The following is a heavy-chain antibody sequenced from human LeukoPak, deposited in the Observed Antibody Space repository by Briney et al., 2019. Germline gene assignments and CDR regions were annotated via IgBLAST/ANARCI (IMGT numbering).Heavy chain of an antibody. Sequence: SETLSLTCAVYGGSFSGYYWSWIRQPPGKGLEWIGEINHSGSTNYNPSLKSRVTISVDTSKNQFSLKLSSVTAADTAVYYCARDASRYGGNSDYWGQGTLVTVSS. D-gene: IGHD4-23*01. CDR3: ARDASRYGGNSDY. V-gene: IGHV4-34*01. CDR2: INHSGST. CDR1: GGSFSGYY. J-gene: IGHJ4*02.